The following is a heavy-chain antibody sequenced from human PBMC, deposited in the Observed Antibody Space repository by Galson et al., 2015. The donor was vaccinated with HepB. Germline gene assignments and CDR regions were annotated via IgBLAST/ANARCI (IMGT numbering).Heavy chain of an antibody. CDR3: VRNMIRGVVSPDY. Sequence: SCKASGYTFTTNGISWVRQATGQGLEWMGWMNPDSGNRGYAQKFQGRVTMTRDTSTSTAYMELSSLRSEDRGVYFCVRNMIRGVVSPDYWGQGSLVTVSS. V-gene: IGHV1-8*01. CDR2: MNPDSGNR. J-gene: IGHJ4*02. D-gene: IGHD3-10*01. CDR1: GYTFTTNG.